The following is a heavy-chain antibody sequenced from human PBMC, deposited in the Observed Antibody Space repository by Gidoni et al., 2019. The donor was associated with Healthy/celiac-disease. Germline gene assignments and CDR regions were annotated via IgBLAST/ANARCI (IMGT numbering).Heavy chain of an antibody. CDR3: AKLVAEEWELWEDKYYFDY. J-gene: IGHJ4*02. D-gene: IGHD1-26*01. CDR1: GFPFSSYA. Sequence: EVQLVESGGGLVQPGGSLRLSCAASGFPFSSYAMSWVRPAPRKGLEWFSAISGSGGSTYYADSVKGRYTIYRDNSKNTLYLQMNSLRAEDTAVYYCAKLVAEEWELWEDKYYFDYWGQGTLVTVSS. V-gene: IGHV3-23*04. CDR2: ISGSGGST.